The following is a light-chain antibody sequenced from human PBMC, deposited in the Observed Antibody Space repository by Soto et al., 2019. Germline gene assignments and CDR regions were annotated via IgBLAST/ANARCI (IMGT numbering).Light chain of an antibody. V-gene: IGKV1-5*03. J-gene: IGKJ1*01. CDR2: KVS. CDR1: QDLNDW. CDR3: HQYNGYSWA. Sequence: DIQMTQSPSTLSASVGDTVTITCRASQDLNDWLAWFQQKPGKAPNLLIYKVSNLESGVPSRFSGSGSGTEFTLTISSLEPDDFASYYCHQYNGYSWAFGQGTKVEIK.